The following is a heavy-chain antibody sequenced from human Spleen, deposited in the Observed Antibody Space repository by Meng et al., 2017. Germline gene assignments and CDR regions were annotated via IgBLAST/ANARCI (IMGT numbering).Heavy chain of an antibody. CDR3: ARGFTYYYDNSNAYYRDY. Sequence: ASVKVSCKASGYTFTSYDINWVRQTPGQGLEWMGWMNPNSGNTGYAQKFQGRVTMTRNTSISTAYMELSSLRSEATAVYYCARGFTYYYDNSNAYYRDYWGQGTLVTVSS. V-gene: IGHV1-8*02. J-gene: IGHJ4*02. CDR1: GYTFTSYD. CDR2: MNPNSGNT. D-gene: IGHD3-22*01.